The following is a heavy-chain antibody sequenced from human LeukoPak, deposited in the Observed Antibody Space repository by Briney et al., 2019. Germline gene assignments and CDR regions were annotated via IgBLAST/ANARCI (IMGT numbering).Heavy chain of an antibody. D-gene: IGHD7-27*01. CDR3: AKKIPANWGSYFDY. CDR1: GFTFSSYG. CDR2: ISYDGSKQ. V-gene: IGHV3-30*18. J-gene: IGHJ4*02. Sequence: GGSLRLPCAASGFTFSSYGMHWVRQAPGKGLEWVAFISYDGSKQFNADSVKGRFTMSRDNSKNTLYLQMNSLRAEDTAVYYCAKKIPANWGSYFDYWGQGTLVTVSS.